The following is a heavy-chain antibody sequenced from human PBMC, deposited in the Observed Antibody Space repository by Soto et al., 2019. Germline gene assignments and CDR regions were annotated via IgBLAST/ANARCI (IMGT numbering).Heavy chain of an antibody. V-gene: IGHV2-5*02. CDR3: AHPWLFDFRSGYLPPNWFDP. J-gene: IGHJ5*02. D-gene: IGHD3-3*01. CDR1: GFSLNTSGVG. Sequence: QISLKESGPTVVKPTQTVTLTCTFSGFSLNTSGVGVGWIRQPPGKALDWLALIYWDDDKRYSPSLRTRLTITKDTSKNQVVLTMTNVDPVDTATYYCAHPWLFDFRSGYLPPNWFDPWGQGTLVTVSS. CDR2: IYWDDDK.